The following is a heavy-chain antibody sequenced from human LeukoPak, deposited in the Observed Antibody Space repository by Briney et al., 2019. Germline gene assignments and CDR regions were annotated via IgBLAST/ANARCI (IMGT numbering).Heavy chain of an antibody. CDR3: ARMDARGYSRVY. Sequence: SETLSLTCTVAGGSISSGDYYWSWIRQPPGKGLEWIGYIYNSGSTYYNPSLKSRVTISVDTSKNQFSLKLSSVTAADTAVYYCARMDARGYSRVYWGQGTLVTVSS. V-gene: IGHV4-30-4*01. CDR1: GGSISSGDYY. D-gene: IGHD2-2*03. J-gene: IGHJ4*02. CDR2: IYNSGST.